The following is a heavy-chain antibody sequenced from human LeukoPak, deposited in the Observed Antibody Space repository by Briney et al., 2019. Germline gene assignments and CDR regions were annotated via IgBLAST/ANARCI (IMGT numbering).Heavy chain of an antibody. Sequence: GESLKISREASGYSFTSYWIGWVRQMPGKGLEWMGIIYPGDSDTRYSPSFQGQVTISADKSISTAYLQWSSLKASDTAMYYCARPVGATTVNYFDYWGQGTLVTVSS. V-gene: IGHV5-51*01. D-gene: IGHD1-26*01. J-gene: IGHJ4*02. CDR2: IYPGDSDT. CDR3: ARPVGATTVNYFDY. CDR1: GYSFTSYW.